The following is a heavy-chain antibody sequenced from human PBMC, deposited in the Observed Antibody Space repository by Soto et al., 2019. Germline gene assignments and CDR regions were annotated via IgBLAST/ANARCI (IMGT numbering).Heavy chain of an antibody. Sequence: LSLTCTVSGGSISSSSYYWGWIRQPPGKGLEWIGSIYYSGSTYYNPSLKSRVTISVDTSKNQFSLKLSPVTAADTAVYYCARDYYDSSGYYYFDYWGQGTLVTVSS. CDR2: IYYSGST. V-gene: IGHV4-39*02. J-gene: IGHJ4*02. CDR3: ARDYYDSSGYYYFDY. D-gene: IGHD3-22*01. CDR1: GGSISSSSYY.